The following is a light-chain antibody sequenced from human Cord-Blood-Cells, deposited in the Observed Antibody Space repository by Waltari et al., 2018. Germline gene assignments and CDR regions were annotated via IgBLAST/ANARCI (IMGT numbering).Light chain of an antibody. J-gene: IGLJ3*02. Sequence: QSALTQPASVSGSPGQSITISCTGTSSDVGGYNYVSWYQQHPGKAPKLMIYDVSNRPSRVSNRLPGSKSGNQASLANSGLPGEDEADYYCSSYTSSSTLVFGGGTKLTVL. CDR2: DVS. CDR1: SSDVGGYNY. CDR3: SSYTSSSTLV. V-gene: IGLV2-14*03.